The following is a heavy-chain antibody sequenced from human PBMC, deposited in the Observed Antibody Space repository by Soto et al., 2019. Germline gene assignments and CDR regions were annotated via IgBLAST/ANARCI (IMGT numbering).Heavy chain of an antibody. CDR3: AAAPAGGTLDY. Sequence: QVQLVESGGGVVQPGRSLRLSCAASGFTFSSYGMHWVRQAPGKGPEWVAVIWYDGSNKYYADSVKGRFTISRDNSKNTLYLQMNSLRAEDTAVYYCAAAPAGGTLDYWGQGTLVTVSS. J-gene: IGHJ4*02. D-gene: IGHD6-13*01. V-gene: IGHV3-33*01. CDR2: IWYDGSNK. CDR1: GFTFSSYG.